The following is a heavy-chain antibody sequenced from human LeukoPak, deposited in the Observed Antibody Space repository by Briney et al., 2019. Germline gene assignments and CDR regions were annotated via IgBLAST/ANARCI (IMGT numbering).Heavy chain of an antibody. Sequence: GGSLRLSCAASGFTVSSNYMSWVRQAPGKGLEWVSYISSSGSTIYYADSVKGRFTISRDNAKNSLYLQMNSLRAEDTAVYYCARDAGVSTAIPLYYFDYWGQGTLVTVSS. CDR1: GFTVSSNY. CDR2: ISSSGSTI. V-gene: IGHV3-11*01. CDR3: ARDAGVSTAIPLYYFDY. J-gene: IGHJ4*02. D-gene: IGHD2-21*02.